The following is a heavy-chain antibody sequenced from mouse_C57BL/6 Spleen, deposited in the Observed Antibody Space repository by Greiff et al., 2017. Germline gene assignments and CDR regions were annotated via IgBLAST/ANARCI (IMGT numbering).Heavy chain of an antibody. Sequence: VQLQQSGPELVKPGASVKISCKASGYTFTDYYMNWVKQSHGKSLEWIGDINPNNGGTSYNQKFKGKDTLTVEKSSSTAYMELRSLTSEDSAVYYCARILGGYYAMDYWGQGTSVTVSS. CDR2: INPNNGGT. CDR3: ARILGGYYAMDY. D-gene: IGHD4-1*01. CDR1: GYTFTDYY. J-gene: IGHJ4*01. V-gene: IGHV1-26*01.